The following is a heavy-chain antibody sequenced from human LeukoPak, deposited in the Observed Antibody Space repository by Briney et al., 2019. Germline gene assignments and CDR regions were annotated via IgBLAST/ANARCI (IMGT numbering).Heavy chain of an antibody. CDR1: GYTFTGYY. CDR3: ASLTYYYDSSGNYFVS. V-gene: IGHV1-2*05. CDR2: SYPNSGGT. J-gene: IGHJ4*02. Sequence: AAVTVSCKASGYTFTGYYMQWVRQAPGQGLEWMGRSYPNSGGTNYPQKFQGRVTLTRDTSISSAYMELSRLRSDHPDVYYCASLTYYYDSSGNYFVSWGQGTLVTVSS. D-gene: IGHD3-22*01.